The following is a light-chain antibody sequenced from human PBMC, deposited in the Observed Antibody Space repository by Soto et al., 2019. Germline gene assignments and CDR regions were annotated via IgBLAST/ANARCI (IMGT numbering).Light chain of an antibody. CDR2: GAS. Sequence: ESVLTQSPGTLSLSPGERATLSCRASQSVSSNYLAWYQQKPGQAPRLLIYGASSRATGIPDRFSGSGSGTDFTLTISRLEPEDFAVYYCQQYGGSPPQTFGQGTKVEI. CDR3: QQYGGSPPQT. J-gene: IGKJ1*01. V-gene: IGKV3-20*01. CDR1: QSVSSNY.